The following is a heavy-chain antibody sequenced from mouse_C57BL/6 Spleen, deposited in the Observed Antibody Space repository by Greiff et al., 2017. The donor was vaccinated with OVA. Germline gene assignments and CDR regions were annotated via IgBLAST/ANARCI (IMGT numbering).Heavy chain of an antibody. J-gene: IGHJ2*01. CDR1: GFTFSSYA. V-gene: IGHV5-9-1*02. CDR3: TRDGDYDYDEGCYFDY. CDR2: ISSGGDYI. Sequence: EVKVEESGEGLVKPGGSLKLSCAASGFTFSSYAMSWVRQTPEKRLEWVAYISSGGDYIYYADTVKGRFTISRDNARNTLYLQMSSLKSEDTAMYYCTRDGDYDYDEGCYFDYWGQGTTLTVSS. D-gene: IGHD2-4*01.